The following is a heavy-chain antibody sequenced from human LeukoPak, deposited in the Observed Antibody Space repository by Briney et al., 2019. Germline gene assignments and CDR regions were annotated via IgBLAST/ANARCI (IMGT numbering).Heavy chain of an antibody. V-gene: IGHV4-38-2*02. CDR1: GYSISSGYY. CDR2: IYHSGST. D-gene: IGHD3-16*01. J-gene: IGHJ6*03. Sequence: PSETLSLTCTVSGYSISSGYYWGWIRQPPGKGLEWIGSIYHSGSTYYNPSLKSRVTISVDTSKNQFSLKLSSVAAADTAVYYCARLAGTPTVTTFGGIYYYYYMDVWGKGTTVTVSS. CDR3: ARLAGTPTVTTFGGIYYYYYMDV.